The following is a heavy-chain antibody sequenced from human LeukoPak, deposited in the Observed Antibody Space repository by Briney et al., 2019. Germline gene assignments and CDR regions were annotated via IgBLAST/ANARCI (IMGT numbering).Heavy chain of an antibody. CDR2: IYYSGST. CDR1: GGSISSSSYY. J-gene: IGHJ4*02. Sequence: PSETLSLTCTVPGGSISSSSYYWGWIRQPPGKGLEWIGSIYYSGSTYYNPSLKSRVTISVDTSKNQFSLKLSSVTAADTAVYYCARLRIVGANSQLGFDYWGQGTLVTVSS. D-gene: IGHD1-26*01. V-gene: IGHV4-39*01. CDR3: ARLRIVGANSQLGFDY.